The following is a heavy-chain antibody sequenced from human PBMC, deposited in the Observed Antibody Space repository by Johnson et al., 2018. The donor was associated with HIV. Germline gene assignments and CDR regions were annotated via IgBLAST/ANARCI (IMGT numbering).Heavy chain of an antibody. Sequence: QMQLVESGGGVVQPGGSLRLSCAASGITFSSYGMHWVRQAPGRGLEWVAFIRYDGSDKYYADSVKGRFTISRDNSKNTLYLQMNSLRAEDTAVYYCARDEALGWELDPDAFDIWGQGTMVSVSS. J-gene: IGHJ3*02. CDR1: GITFSSYG. V-gene: IGHV3-30*02. CDR3: ARDEALGWELDPDAFDI. D-gene: IGHD1-26*01. CDR2: IRYDGSDK.